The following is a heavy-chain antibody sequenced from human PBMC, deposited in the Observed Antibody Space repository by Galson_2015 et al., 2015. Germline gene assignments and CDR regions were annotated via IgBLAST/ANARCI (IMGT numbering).Heavy chain of an antibody. CDR3: ARAEVYYDFWRKRGGAGFDI. CDR1: GFTFSSYG. CDR2: IWYDGSNK. J-gene: IGHJ3*02. D-gene: IGHD3-3*01. V-gene: IGHV3-33*01. Sequence: SLRLSCAASGFTFSSYGMHWVRQAPGKGLEWVAVIWYDGSNKYYADSVKGRFTISRDNSKNTLYLQMNSLRAEDTAVYYCARAEVYYDFWRKRGGAGFDIWGQGTMVTVSS.